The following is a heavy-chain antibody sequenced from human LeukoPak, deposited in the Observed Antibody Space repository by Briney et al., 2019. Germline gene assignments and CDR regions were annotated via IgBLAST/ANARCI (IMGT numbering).Heavy chain of an antibody. CDR2: ISAYNGNT. Sequence: ASVKVSCKASGYTFTSYGISWVRQAPGQGLEWMGWISAYNGNTNYAQKLQGRVTMTTDTSTSTAYIELRSLRSDDTAVYYCARDLGRNYGDYLEDYWGQGTLVTVSS. CDR3: ARDLGRNYGDYLEDY. V-gene: IGHV1-18*04. J-gene: IGHJ4*02. D-gene: IGHD4-17*01. CDR1: GYTFTSYG.